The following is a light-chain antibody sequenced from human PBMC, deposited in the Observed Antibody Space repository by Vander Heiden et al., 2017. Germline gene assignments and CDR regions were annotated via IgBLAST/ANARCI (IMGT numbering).Light chain of an antibody. Sequence: SYELTQPPSVSVSPGQTARITCSGDALPKQYAYWYQQKPGQAPVLMIYKDSGRPSGIPERFSGSSSGATITLTISWVQAEDEADYYCQSADSSGTYGVFGGGTKLTVL. V-gene: IGLV3-25*03. CDR3: QSADSSGTYGV. CDR2: KDS. CDR1: ALPKQY. J-gene: IGLJ3*02.